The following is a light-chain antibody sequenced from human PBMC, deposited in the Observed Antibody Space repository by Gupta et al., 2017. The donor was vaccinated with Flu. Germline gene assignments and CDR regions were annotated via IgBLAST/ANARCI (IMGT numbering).Light chain of an antibody. CDR2: DVS. V-gene: IGKV3-11*01. CDR3: QQRSDWLT. CDR1: QSVSSF. Sequence: ETVLTQSPVTLSLSPGDRATLSCRARQSVSSFLAWYQQKPGQAPRLLIYDVSKRATGIPARFSGSGSGTDFTLTISSLEPEYFAVYFCQQRSDWLTFGGGTKVEIK. J-gene: IGKJ4*01.